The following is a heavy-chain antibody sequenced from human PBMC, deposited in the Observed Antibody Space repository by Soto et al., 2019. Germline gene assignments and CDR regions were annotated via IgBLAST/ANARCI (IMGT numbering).Heavy chain of an antibody. J-gene: IGHJ4*02. CDR1: GFTFSNAW. D-gene: IGHD2-2*01. CDR3: TTGGYCSSTSCYSEY. CDR2: IKSKTDGGTT. Sequence: GGSLRLSCAASGFTFSNAWMSWVRQAPGKGLEWVGRIKSKTDGGTTDYAAPLKGRFTISRDDSKNTLYLQMNSLKTEDTAVYYCTTGGYCSSTSCYSEYWGEGTLVTVSS. V-gene: IGHV3-15*01.